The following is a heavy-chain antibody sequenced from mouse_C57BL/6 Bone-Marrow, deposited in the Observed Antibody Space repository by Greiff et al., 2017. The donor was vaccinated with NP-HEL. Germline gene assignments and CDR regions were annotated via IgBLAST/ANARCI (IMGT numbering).Heavy chain of an antibody. D-gene: IGHD1-1*01. Sequence: VQLQQSVAELVRPGASVKLSCTASGFTIKNTYMHWVKQRPEQGLEWIGRIDPANGNTKYAPKFQGKATITADTSSNTAYLQLSSLTSEDTAIYYCARLLPPFAYWGQGTLVTVSA. CDR2: IDPANGNT. CDR3: ARLLPPFAY. CDR1: GFTIKNTY. J-gene: IGHJ3*01. V-gene: IGHV14-3*01.